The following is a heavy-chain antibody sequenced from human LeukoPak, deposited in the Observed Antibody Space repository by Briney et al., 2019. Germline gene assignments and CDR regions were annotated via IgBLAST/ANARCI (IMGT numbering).Heavy chain of an antibody. CDR2: IRYDGSNK. D-gene: IGHD6-19*01. J-gene: IGHJ4*02. CDR3: ARGGAVAGNNYFDY. V-gene: IGHV3-30*02. Sequence: GGSLRLSCAASGFTFSSYGMHWVRRAPGKGLEWVAFIRYDGSNKYYADSVKGRFTISRDNSKNTLYLQMNSLRAEDTAVYYCARGGAVAGNNYFDYWGQGTLVTVSS. CDR1: GFTFSSYG.